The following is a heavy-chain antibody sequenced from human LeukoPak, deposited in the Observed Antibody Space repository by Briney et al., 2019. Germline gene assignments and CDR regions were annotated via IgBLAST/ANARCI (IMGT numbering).Heavy chain of an antibody. CDR3: TASTTGYSSGSYGTSYYYYYMDV. Sequence: PGGSLRLSCTISGFTFGDYAMTWVRQAPGKGLEWVGVIRSESYGAKTEYAASVKGRFTISADDSISVAYLQMNSRKTEDTAVYYCTASTTGYSSGSYGTSYYYYYMDVWGKGTTVIVSS. V-gene: IGHV3-49*04. D-gene: IGHD6-19*01. CDR1: GFTFGDYA. CDR2: IRSESYGAKT. J-gene: IGHJ6*03.